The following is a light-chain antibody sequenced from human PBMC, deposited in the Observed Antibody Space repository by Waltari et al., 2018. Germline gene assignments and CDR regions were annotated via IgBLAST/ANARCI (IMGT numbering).Light chain of an antibody. CDR3: QQYYSTPLLT. V-gene: IGKV4-1*01. CDR1: QSVLYSSNNKNY. Sequence: DIVMTQSPDSLAVSLGERATNNCKSSQSVLYSSNNKNYLAWYQQKPGQRPKLLIYWASTRESGVPDRLSGSGSGTDFTLTISSLQAEDVAVYYCQQYYSTPLLTFGGGTKVEIK. J-gene: IGKJ4*01. CDR2: WAS.